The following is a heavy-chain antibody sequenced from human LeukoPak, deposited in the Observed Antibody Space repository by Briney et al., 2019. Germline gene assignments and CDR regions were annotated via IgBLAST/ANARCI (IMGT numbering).Heavy chain of an antibody. CDR3: ARDGVXXPDYYYGMDV. Sequence: GGSLRLSCAASGFTFSSYGMHWVRQAPGKGLEWVAVIWYDGSNKYYADSVKGRFTISRDNSKNTLYLQMNSLRAEDTAVYYCARDGVXXPDYYYGMDVWGQGTTVT. J-gene: IGHJ6*02. V-gene: IGHV3-33*01. D-gene: IGHD3-3*01. CDR2: IWYDGSNK. CDR1: GFTFSSYG.